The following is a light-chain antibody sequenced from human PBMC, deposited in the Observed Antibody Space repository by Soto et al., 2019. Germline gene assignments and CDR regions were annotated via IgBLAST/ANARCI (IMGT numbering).Light chain of an antibody. CDR1: QTISSW. CDR3: QHYNSYSEA. CDR2: KAS. Sequence: DIQMTQSPSSLSASVGDRVTITCRASQTISSWLAWYQQKPGKAPKLLIYKASTLKSGVPSRFSSSGSGTEFTLTISSLQPDDFATYYCQHYNSYSEAFGQGTK. V-gene: IGKV1-5*03. J-gene: IGKJ1*01.